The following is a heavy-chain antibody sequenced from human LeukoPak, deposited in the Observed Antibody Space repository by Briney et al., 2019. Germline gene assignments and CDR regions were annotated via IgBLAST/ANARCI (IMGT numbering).Heavy chain of an antibody. CDR2: INSDGSST. Sequence: GGSLRLSCAASGFTFSRYWMHWVRQAPGKGLVWVSLINSDGSSTNYADSVKGRFTISRDNAKNTAYLQMNSLRAEDTAVYYCARTNSGGFDPWGQGTLVTVSS. CDR3: ARTNSGGFDP. D-gene: IGHD2-21*01. J-gene: IGHJ5*02. CDR1: GFTFSRYW. V-gene: IGHV3-74*01.